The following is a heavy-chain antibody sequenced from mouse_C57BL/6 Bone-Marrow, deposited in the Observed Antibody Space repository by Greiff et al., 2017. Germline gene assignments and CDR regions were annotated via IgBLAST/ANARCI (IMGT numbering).Heavy chain of an antibody. Sequence: QVQLQQPGAELVKPGASVKMSCKASGYTFTSYWITWVKQRPGQGLEWIGDIYPGSGSTNYNEKFKSKATLTVDKSSSTAYMALRSLTSEDSAVYFCARGRAIYYDYDFDYGGQGTTLTVSS. V-gene: IGHV1-55*01. J-gene: IGHJ2*01. CDR1: GYTFTSYW. CDR2: IYPGSGST. CDR3: ARGRAIYYDYDFDY. D-gene: IGHD2-4*01.